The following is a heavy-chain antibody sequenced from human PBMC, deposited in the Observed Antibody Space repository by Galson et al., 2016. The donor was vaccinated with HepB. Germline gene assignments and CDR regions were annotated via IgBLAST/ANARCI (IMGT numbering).Heavy chain of an antibody. V-gene: IGHV3-23*01. J-gene: IGHJ5*02. CDR3: AKIVGAAARGWFDP. D-gene: IGHD1-26*01. CDR2: ISTTGHVT. Sequence: SLRLSCAASGFTFINFAMSWVRQAPGKGLEWVSAISTTGHVTYYADSVKGRFTISRDNSKDTLYLQMNSRRAEDTAVYYCAKIVGAAARGWFDPWGQGTLVTVSS. CDR1: GFTFINFA.